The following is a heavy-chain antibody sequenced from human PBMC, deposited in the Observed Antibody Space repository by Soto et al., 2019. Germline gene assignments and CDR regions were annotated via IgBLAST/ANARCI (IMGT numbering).Heavy chain of an antibody. Sequence: WSLRLSWAAAGFTFSSYGMHWVLQSPGKGLEWVAVISYDGSNKYYADSVKGRFTISRDNSKNTLYLQMNSLRAEDTAVYYCTKWYGGYYYHFDYWGQGTLVTVSS. CDR3: TKWYGGYYYHFDY. D-gene: IGHD3-22*01. CDR1: GFTFSSYG. J-gene: IGHJ4*02. V-gene: IGHV3-30*18. CDR2: ISYDGSNK.